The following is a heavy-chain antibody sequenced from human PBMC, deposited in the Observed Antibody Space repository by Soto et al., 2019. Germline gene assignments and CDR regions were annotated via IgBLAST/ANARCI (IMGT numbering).Heavy chain of an antibody. Sequence: SETLSLTCTVSGGSISSYYWSWIRQPPGKGLEWIGYIYYSGSTNYNPSLKSRVTISVDTSKNQFSLKLSSVTAADTAVYYCARDRGTVGVTTVTTSDFPGWFDPWGQGTLVTVSS. CDR3: ARDRGTVGVTTVTTSDFPGWFDP. D-gene: IGHD4-4*01. CDR2: IYYSGST. J-gene: IGHJ5*02. V-gene: IGHV4-59*12. CDR1: GGSISSYY.